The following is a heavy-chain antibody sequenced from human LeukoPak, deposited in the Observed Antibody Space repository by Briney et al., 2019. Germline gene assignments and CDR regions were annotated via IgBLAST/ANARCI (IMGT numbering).Heavy chain of an antibody. V-gene: IGHV1-8*02. CDR1: GYTFTSYG. CDR2: VNTNSGNT. D-gene: IGHD2-8*01. CDR3: ARGPRGYCTNGVCYTGDY. Sequence: ASVKVCCKASGYTFTSYGINWVRQATGQGLECRGWVNTNSGNTGYAQKFQGRVTLTRNTSISTAYMELSSLRSEDTAVYYCARGPRGYCTNGVCYTGDYWGQGTLVTVSS. J-gene: IGHJ4*02.